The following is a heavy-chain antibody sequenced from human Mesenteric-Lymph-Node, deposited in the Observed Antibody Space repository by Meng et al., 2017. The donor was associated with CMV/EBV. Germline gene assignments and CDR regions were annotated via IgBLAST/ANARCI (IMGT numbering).Heavy chain of an antibody. CDR2: INHSGST. D-gene: IGHD4-23*01. Sequence: QLRLRRSGAGLVKPSETLSLTWAVYGGSVSGYYWSWIRQPPGKGLEWIGEINHSGSTNYNPSLKSRVTISVDTSKNQFSLKLSSVTAADTAVYYCARHQRWLKSEGGFNYWGQGTLVTVSS. CDR1: GGSVSGYY. CDR3: ARHQRWLKSEGGFNY. J-gene: IGHJ4*02. V-gene: IGHV4-34*01.